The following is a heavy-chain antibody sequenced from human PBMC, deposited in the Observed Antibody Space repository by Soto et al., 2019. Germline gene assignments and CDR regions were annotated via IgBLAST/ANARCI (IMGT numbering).Heavy chain of an antibody. Sequence: PSETLSLTCAVSGGSISSSNWWSWVRQPPGKGLEWIGEIYHSGSTNYNPSLKSRVTISVDKSKNQLSLKLCSVTAADTAVYYCAGRASRYYYDSSGYFDYWGQGTLVTVS. D-gene: IGHD3-22*01. J-gene: IGHJ4*02. V-gene: IGHV4-4*02. CDR3: AGRASRYYYDSSGYFDY. CDR2: IYHSGST. CDR1: GGSISSSNW.